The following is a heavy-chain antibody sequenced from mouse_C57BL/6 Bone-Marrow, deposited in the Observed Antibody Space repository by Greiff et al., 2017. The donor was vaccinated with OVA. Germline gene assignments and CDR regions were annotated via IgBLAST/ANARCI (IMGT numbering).Heavy chain of an antibody. D-gene: IGHD1-1*01. CDR2: INPSTGGT. CDR1: GYSFTGYY. J-gene: IGHJ4*01. Sequence: EVKLQQSGPELVKPGASVKISCKASGYSFTGYYMNWVKQSPEKSLEWIGEINPSTGGTTYNQKFKAKATLTVDNSSRPAYMQLNSLTSEDSAVDDCARSDCYGSMDYWGQGTAVTVSS. CDR3: ARSDCYGSMDY. V-gene: IGHV1-42*01.